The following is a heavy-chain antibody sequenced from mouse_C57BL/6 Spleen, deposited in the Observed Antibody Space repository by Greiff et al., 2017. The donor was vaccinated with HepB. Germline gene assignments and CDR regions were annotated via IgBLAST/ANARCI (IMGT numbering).Heavy chain of an antibody. D-gene: IGHD2-3*01. V-gene: IGHV1-62-2*01. Sequence: QVQLKESGAELVKPGASVKLSCKASGYTFTEYTIHWVKQRSGQGLEWIGWFYPGSGSIKYNEKFKDKATLTADKSSSTVYMELSRLTSEDSAVYFCARHGDGYWGTGYYYAMDYWGQGTSVTVSS. CDR2: FYPGSGSI. J-gene: IGHJ4*01. CDR3: ARHGDGYWGTGYYYAMDY. CDR1: GYTFTEYT.